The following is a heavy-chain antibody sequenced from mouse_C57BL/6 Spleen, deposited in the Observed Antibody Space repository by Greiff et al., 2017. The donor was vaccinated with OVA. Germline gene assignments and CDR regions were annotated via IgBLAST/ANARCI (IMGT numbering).Heavy chain of an antibody. V-gene: IGHV1-52*01. J-gene: IGHJ2*01. CDR1: GYTFTSYW. CDR2: IDPSDSET. Sequence: VQLQQSGAELVRPGSSVKLSCKASGYTFTSYWMHWVKQRPIQGLEWIGNIDPSDSETHYNQKFKDKATLTVDKSSSTAYMQLSSLTSEDSAVYYCARDGNYVFDYWGQGTTLTVSS. D-gene: IGHD2-1*01. CDR3: ARDGNYVFDY.